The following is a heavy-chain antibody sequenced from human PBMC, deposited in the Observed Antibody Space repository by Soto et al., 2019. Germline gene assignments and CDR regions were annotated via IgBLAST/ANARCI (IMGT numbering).Heavy chain of an antibody. CDR3: AKDVIAVAGTGQLPLDY. CDR2: ISYDGSNK. D-gene: IGHD6-19*01. CDR1: GFTFSSYG. Sequence: GSLRLSCAASGFTFSSYGMHWVRRAPGKGLEWVAVISYDGSNKYYADSVKGRFTISRDNSKNTLYLQMNSLRAEDTAVYYCAKDVIAVAGTGQLPLDYWGQGTLVTVSS. J-gene: IGHJ4*02. V-gene: IGHV3-30*18.